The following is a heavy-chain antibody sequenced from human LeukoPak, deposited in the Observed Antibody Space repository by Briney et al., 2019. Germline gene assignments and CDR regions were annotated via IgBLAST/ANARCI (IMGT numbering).Heavy chain of an antibody. Sequence: GRSLRLSCAASGFTFDGYAMHWVRHVPGKGLEWVSGITWNSGSIGYADSVKGRFSISRDNAKNSLYLQMNSLRAEDTALYYCAKDLSSIHYYYYGMDVWGQGTTVTVSS. CDR3: AKDLSSIHYYYYGMDV. V-gene: IGHV3-9*01. CDR1: GFTFDGYA. J-gene: IGHJ6*02. CDR2: ITWNSGSI. D-gene: IGHD3-10*01.